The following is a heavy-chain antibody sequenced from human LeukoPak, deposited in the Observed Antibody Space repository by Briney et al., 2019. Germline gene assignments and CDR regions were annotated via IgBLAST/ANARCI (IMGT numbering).Heavy chain of an antibody. CDR3: TRDTQIAFWSDYSMLG. Sequence: GASVKVSCKASGYIFTDYYIHWVRQAPRQGLEWMGWINPNSGGTKYAQNFQGRVTMTRDTSINTAYMELSRLKSDDTAVYYCTRDTQIAFWSDYSMLGWGQGTLVTVSS. CDR1: GYIFTDYY. J-gene: IGHJ4*02. CDR2: INPNSGGT. V-gene: IGHV1-2*02. D-gene: IGHD3-3*01.